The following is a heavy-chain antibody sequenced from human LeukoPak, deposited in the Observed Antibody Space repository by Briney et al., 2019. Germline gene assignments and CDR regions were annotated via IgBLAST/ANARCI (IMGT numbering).Heavy chain of an antibody. V-gene: IGHV4-34*01. CDR2: INHSGST. Sequence: PSETLSLTCAVYGGSFSGYYWSWIRQPPGKGLEWIGEINHSGSTNYNPSLKSRVTISVDTSKNQFSLKLSSVTAADTAVYYCARGQTPAGPANRPRYFDYWGQGTLVTVSS. CDR3: ARGQTPAGPANRPRYFDY. J-gene: IGHJ4*02. CDR1: GGSFSGYY.